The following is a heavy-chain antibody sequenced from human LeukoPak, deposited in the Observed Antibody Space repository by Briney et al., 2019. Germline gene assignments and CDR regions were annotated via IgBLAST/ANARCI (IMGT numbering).Heavy chain of an antibody. J-gene: IGHJ4*02. CDR1: GGSIGSYY. Sequence: SETLSLTCTVSGGSIGSYYWSWIRQPPGKGLEWIGYIYYSGSTYYNPSLKSRVTISVDTSKNQFSLKLSSVTAADTAVYYCAKRGGYSYGYSGWGQGTLVTVSS. D-gene: IGHD5-18*01. CDR2: IYYSGST. V-gene: IGHV4-59*06. CDR3: AKRGGYSYGYSG.